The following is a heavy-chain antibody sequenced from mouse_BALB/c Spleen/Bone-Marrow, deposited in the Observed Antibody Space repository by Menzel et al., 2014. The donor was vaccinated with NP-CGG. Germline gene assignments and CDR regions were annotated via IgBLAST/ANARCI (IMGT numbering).Heavy chain of an antibody. CDR3: TRGGRPPFAY. Sequence: LQQSGSDLVRPGASVKLSCKASGYTFTSYWIHWMKQRPGQGLEWIGNIYPGSGSTNYGEYFKSKATLTVDTSSSTAYMQLSSLTSEDSAVYYCTRGGRPPFAYWGQGTLVTVSA. J-gene: IGHJ3*01. D-gene: IGHD2-12*01. CDR1: GYTFTSYW. CDR2: IYPGSGST. V-gene: IGHV1S22*01.